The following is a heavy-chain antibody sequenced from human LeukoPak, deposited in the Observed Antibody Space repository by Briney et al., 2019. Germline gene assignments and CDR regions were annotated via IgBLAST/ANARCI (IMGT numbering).Heavy chain of an antibody. Sequence: ASVKLSCKASGYTFTSYDINWVRRATGQGLEWMGWMNPNSGNTGYAQKLQGGVTLTRNTSISTAYMEQSSLRSKDTAVYYSAMGDYADHGRAGWFDPWGHGTLVSASS. V-gene: IGHV1-8*01. CDR1: GYTFTSYD. CDR3: AMGDYADHGRAGWFDP. J-gene: IGHJ5*02. D-gene: IGHD4-17*01. CDR2: MNPNSGNT.